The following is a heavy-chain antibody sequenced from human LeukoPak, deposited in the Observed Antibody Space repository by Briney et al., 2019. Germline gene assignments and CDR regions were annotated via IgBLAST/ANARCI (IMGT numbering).Heavy chain of an antibody. Sequence: GGSLRLSCAASGFTFSTYEMNWVRQAPGKGLEWLSYISSSGSPIYYADSVKGRFTISRDNAKNSLYLQMNSLRGEDTAIYYCARDATLIPGTVYFDYWGQGALVTVSS. V-gene: IGHV3-48*03. CDR2: ISSSGSPI. CDR1: GFTFSTYE. CDR3: ARDATLIPGTVYFDY. J-gene: IGHJ4*02. D-gene: IGHD2-15*01.